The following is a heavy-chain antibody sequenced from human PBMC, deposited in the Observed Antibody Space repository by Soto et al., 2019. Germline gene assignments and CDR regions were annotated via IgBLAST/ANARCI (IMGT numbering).Heavy chain of an antibody. CDR1: PFTFGNHG. Sequence: WVTRRLSCGAAPFTFGNHGMHWVRQAPGKGLEWVALLSYYGSKTLYLDSLKCRFTISRDNSTNTLHLEMNRQTIEYTTAYYFAQQNHDHIDVGLWGQRTL. CDR3: AQQNHDHIDVGL. CDR2: LSYYGSKT. D-gene: IGHD2-21*01. V-gene: IGHV3-30*18. J-gene: IGHJ4*02.